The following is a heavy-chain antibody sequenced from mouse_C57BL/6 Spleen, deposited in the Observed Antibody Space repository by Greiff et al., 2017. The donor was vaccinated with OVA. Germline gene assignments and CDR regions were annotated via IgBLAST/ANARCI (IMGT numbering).Heavy chain of an antibody. Sequence: QVQLQQPGAELVRPGSSVKLSCKASGYTFTSYWMHWVKQRPIQGLEWIGNIDPSDSETHYNQKFKDKATLTVDKSSSTAYMQLSSLTSEDSAVYYCARSYYYGSSSLYAMDYWGQGTSVTVSS. CDR3: ARSYYYGSSSLYAMDY. D-gene: IGHD1-1*01. CDR1: GYTFTSYW. J-gene: IGHJ4*01. V-gene: IGHV1-52*01. CDR2: IDPSDSET.